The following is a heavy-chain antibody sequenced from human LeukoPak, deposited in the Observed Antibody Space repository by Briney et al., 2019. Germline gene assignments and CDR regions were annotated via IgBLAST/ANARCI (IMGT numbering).Heavy chain of an antibody. V-gene: IGHV4-34*01. CDR2: INHSGSI. J-gene: IGHJ4*02. CDR3: ARGPYYYDKFDY. Sequence: PSETLSLTCAVYGGSFSGYYWSWIRQPPGKGLEWIGEINHSGSINYNPSLKSRVTISVDTSKNQFSLKLSSVTAADTAVYYCARGPYYYDKFDYWGQGTLVTVSS. D-gene: IGHD3-22*01. CDR1: GGSFSGYY.